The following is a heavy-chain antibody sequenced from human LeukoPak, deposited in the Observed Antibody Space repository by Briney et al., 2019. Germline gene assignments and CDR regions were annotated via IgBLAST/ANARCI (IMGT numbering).Heavy chain of an antibody. Sequence: ASVKVSCKASGGTFSSYGISWVRQAPGQGLEWMGWISAYNGNTNYAQKLQGRVTMTTDTSTSTAYMELRSLRSDDTAVYYCALGRITIFGVVIMGDYWGQGTLVTVSS. CDR3: ALGRITIFGVVIMGDY. D-gene: IGHD3-3*01. J-gene: IGHJ4*02. V-gene: IGHV1-18*01. CDR2: ISAYNGNT. CDR1: GGTFSSYG.